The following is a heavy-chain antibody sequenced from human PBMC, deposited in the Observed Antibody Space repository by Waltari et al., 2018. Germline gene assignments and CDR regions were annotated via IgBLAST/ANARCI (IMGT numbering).Heavy chain of an antibody. D-gene: IGHD4-17*01. CDR1: GFIFSTPG. CDR2: ISFDGKKI. Sequence: VQLLASGGGVVQPGGSLRLSCAASGFIFSTPGMHWVRQIPGKGLEWVGFISFDGKKIFDADSVRGRFSISRDNSDNMVFLQMNSLRPEDSGVYYCAKDGDYSLTEYDAFDVWGQGTVVTVSP. J-gene: IGHJ3*01. V-gene: IGHV3-30*02. CDR3: AKDGDYSLTEYDAFDV.